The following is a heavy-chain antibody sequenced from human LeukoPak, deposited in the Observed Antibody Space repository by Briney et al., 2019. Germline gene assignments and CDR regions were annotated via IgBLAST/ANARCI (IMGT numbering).Heavy chain of an antibody. V-gene: IGHV4-59*01. Sequence: SETLSLTCTVSGGSISSYHWSWIRQPPGKGLEWIGYIYYSGSTNYNPSLKSRVTISVDTSKNQFSLKLSSVTAADAAVYYCARDYRMTKRGYFDYWGQGTLVTVSS. CDR1: GGSISSYH. CDR2: IYYSGST. D-gene: IGHD4-11*01. J-gene: IGHJ4*02. CDR3: ARDYRMTKRGYFDY.